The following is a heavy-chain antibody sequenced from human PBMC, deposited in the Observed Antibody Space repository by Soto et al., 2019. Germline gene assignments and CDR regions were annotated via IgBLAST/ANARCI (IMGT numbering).Heavy chain of an antibody. Sequence: LSLTCAVYGGSFSGYYWTWIRQPPGKGLEWIGEIDHSGSINYNPSLKSRVTVSVDTSKNQFSLKLNSVTAADTAVYYCARGGPGYYGSGSYYPRWGQGTLVTVS. CDR3: ARGGPGYYGSGSYYPR. CDR2: IDHSGSI. D-gene: IGHD3-10*01. V-gene: IGHV4-34*01. CDR1: GGSFSGYY. J-gene: IGHJ4*02.